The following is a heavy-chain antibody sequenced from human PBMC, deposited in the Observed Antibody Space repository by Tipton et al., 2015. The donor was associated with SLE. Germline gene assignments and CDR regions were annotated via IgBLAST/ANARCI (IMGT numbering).Heavy chain of an antibody. Sequence: TLSLTCTVSGVSISRHSWSWIRQPPGKGLEWSGYIYYSGSTNYNPPLQSRVTISVDTSKNQFSLRLSSVTAADTAVYYCARDRTRYGDGDAFDIWGQGTMVTVSS. V-gene: IGHV4-59*11. D-gene: IGHD3-16*01. CDR3: ARDRTRYGDGDAFDI. CDR1: GVSISRHS. J-gene: IGHJ3*02. CDR2: IYYSGST.